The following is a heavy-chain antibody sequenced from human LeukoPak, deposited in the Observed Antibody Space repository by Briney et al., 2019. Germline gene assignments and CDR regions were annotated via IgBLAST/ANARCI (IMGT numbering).Heavy chain of an antibody. CDR1: GNNYY. J-gene: IGHJ6*02. Sequence: ASVKVSCKTSGNNYYIHWVRQAPGQGLEWMGTIDPSDGSTRYAQKFQGRVTMTRDSSTSTVYMELSRLRSEDTAVYYCAREEMNCSGGRCYPGRVYYYYGMDVWGQGTTVTVSS. CDR3: AREEMNCSGGRCYPGRVYYYYGMDV. CDR2: IDPSDGST. V-gene: IGHV1-46*02. D-gene: IGHD2-15*01.